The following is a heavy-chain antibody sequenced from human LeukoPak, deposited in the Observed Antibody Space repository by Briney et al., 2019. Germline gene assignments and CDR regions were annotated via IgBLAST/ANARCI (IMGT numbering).Heavy chain of an antibody. V-gene: IGHV4-38-2*01. CDR3: PRVPTHGAFDI. J-gene: IGHJ3*02. CDR2: IYHSGST. CDR1: GYSISSVYY. Sequence: SETLTLTCAVSGYSISSVYYWGWIRQPPGKGLEWIGSIYHSGSTYYNPSIKRRVTISVDTAKNQYSLKLSSVTAGDTAGYYCPRVPTHGAFDIWGQGTMVSVSS.